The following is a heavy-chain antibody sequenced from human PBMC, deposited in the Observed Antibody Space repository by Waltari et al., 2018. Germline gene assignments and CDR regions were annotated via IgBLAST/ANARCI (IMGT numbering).Heavy chain of an antibody. CDR2: ISDGGGII. D-gene: IGHD7-27*01. V-gene: IGHV3-23*01. Sequence: EVQLLESGEGLVQPGGSLRLSCAASGFTFSTYVMNWVRQAPGKGLEWVSSISDGGGIINYADSVKGRFTISRDNSKNTVYLQMKSLRAEDTAVYYCARGSGVDYWGQGTLVTISS. CDR3: ARGSGVDY. CDR1: GFTFSTYV. J-gene: IGHJ4*02.